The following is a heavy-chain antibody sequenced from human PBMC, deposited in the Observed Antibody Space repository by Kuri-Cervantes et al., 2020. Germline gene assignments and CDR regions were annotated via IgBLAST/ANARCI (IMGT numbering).Heavy chain of an antibody. CDR3: AKDRWGGDSDSFDI. D-gene: IGHD2-21*02. CDR2: IYSDGTK. Sequence: GESLKISCAASGFTFSSYSMNWVRQAPGKGLEWVSVIYSDGTKYYADSVKGRFTISRDKSKNTLYLQMNSLRVEDTAVYYCAKDRWGGDSDSFDIWGQGTMVTVSS. CDR1: GFTFSSYS. V-gene: IGHV3-66*01. J-gene: IGHJ3*02.